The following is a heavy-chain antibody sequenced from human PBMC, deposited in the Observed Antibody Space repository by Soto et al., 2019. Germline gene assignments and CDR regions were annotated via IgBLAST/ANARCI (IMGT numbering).Heavy chain of an antibody. D-gene: IGHD3-3*01. CDR1: GASFIGFS. CDR3: AVGPPTYYDFWSGYNYMDV. Sequence: SATLSLTCAVYGASFIGFSWSWIRQRTRKGLEWIGEINHSGSTNYNPSLKSRVTISVDTSKNQFSLKLSSVTAADTAVYYCAVGPPTYYDFWSGYNYMDVWGKGTTVT. CDR2: INHSGST. V-gene: IGHV4-34*01. J-gene: IGHJ6*03.